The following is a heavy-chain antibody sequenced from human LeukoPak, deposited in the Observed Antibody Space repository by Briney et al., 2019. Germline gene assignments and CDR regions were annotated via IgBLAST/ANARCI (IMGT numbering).Heavy chain of an antibody. Sequence: SETLSLTCTVSGGSISSGVYYWAWIRQPPGKGLEWIGSVYHRGNTYYNLSLKSRVTMSVDTSKNQFSLKLRSVTAADTAVYYCARVVGKYSSSWYYWGQGTLVTVSS. V-gene: IGHV4-39*07. J-gene: IGHJ4*02. D-gene: IGHD6-13*01. CDR1: GGSISSGVYY. CDR3: ARVVGKYSSSWYY. CDR2: VYHRGNT.